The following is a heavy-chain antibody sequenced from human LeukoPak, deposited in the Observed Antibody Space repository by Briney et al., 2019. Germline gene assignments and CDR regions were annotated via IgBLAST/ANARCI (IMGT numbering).Heavy chain of an antibody. CDR1: GGSFSGYY. J-gene: IGHJ4*02. Sequence: SETLSLTCAVYGGSFSGYYWSWIRQPPGKGLEWIGEINHSGSTNYNPSLKSRVTISVDKSKNQFSLKLSSVTAADTAVYYCARKKGIQSPLGYWGQGTLVTVSS. CDR3: ARKKGIQSPLGY. V-gene: IGHV4-34*01. D-gene: IGHD6-13*01. CDR2: INHSGST.